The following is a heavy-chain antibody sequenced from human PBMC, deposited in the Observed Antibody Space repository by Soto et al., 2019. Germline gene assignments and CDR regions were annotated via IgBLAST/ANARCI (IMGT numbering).Heavy chain of an antibody. Sequence: SVKVSCKASGFTFTSSAVQWVRQARGQRLEWIGWIVVGSGNTNYAQKFQERVAITRDMSTSTAYMELSSLRSEDTAVYYCAAGPSSWGSFDYWGQGTLVTAPQ. CDR2: IVVGSGNT. D-gene: IGHD6-13*01. V-gene: IGHV1-58*01. J-gene: IGHJ4*02. CDR1: GFTFTSSA. CDR3: AAGPSSWGSFDY.